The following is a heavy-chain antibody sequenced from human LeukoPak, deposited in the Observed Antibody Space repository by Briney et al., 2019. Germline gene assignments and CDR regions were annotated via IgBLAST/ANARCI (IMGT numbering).Heavy chain of an antibody. Sequence: GGSLRLSCTVSGFTLSSYEMSWVRQAPGKGLEWVSGISGSASTYYADSVKGRFTISRDNSKNTLYLQMSSLRAEDTAVYYCAISGGYWAWAHWGQGTLVTVSS. CDR1: GFTLSSYE. J-gene: IGHJ4*02. CDR2: ISGSAST. V-gene: IGHV3-23*01. CDR3: AISGGYWAWAH. D-gene: IGHD1-26*01.